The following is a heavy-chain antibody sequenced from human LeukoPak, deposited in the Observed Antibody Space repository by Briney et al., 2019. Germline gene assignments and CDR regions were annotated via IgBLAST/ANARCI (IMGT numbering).Heavy chain of an antibody. V-gene: IGHV1-2*02. CDR2: INPNSGGT. D-gene: IGHD3-9*01. Sequence: GASVKVSCKASGYTFTCYYMHWVRQAPGQGLEWMGWINPNSGGTNYAQKFQGRVTMTRDTSISTAYMELSRLRSDDTAVYYCARQPPRYGWFDPWGQGTLVTVSS. J-gene: IGHJ5*02. CDR3: ARQPPRYGWFDP. CDR1: GYTFTCYY.